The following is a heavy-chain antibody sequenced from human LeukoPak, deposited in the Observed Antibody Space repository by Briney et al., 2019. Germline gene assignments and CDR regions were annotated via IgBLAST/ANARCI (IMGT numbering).Heavy chain of an antibody. J-gene: IGHJ6*03. D-gene: IGHD4-11*01. CDR2: ISFDGIIK. CDR3: ASCNYYYYYMDV. Sequence: GGSLRLSCAASGFIFSSYVVHWVRQAPGKGLEWVAVISFDGIIKYYGDSVKGRFTISRDNSKNTLYLQMNCLRAEDTAVYYCASCNYYYYYMDVWGKGTTVTVSS. CDR1: GFIFSSYV. V-gene: IGHV3-30*04.